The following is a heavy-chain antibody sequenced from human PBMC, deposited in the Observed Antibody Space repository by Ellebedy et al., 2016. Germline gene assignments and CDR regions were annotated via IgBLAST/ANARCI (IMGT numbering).Heavy chain of an antibody. D-gene: IGHD5-18*01. CDR3: ARGYDTTMGMYFDY. Sequence: GESLKISCAASGFDFNRYSMDWVRQAPGKGLEWVSFLSTDSRTIYYADSVKGRFTISRDNSKNTLFLQMNSLRAEDTAVYYCARGYDTTMGMYFDYWGQGTLVTVSS. J-gene: IGHJ4*02. CDR1: GFDFNRYS. CDR2: LSTDSRTI. V-gene: IGHV3-48*01.